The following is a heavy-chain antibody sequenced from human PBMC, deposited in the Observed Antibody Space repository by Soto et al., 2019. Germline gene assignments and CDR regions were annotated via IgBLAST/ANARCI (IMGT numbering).Heavy chain of an antibody. CDR1: GFTFSGDA. D-gene: IGHD4-17*01. J-gene: IGHJ4*02. CDR3: SKGSHGDYDY. Sequence: GGSLRLSCVASGFTFSGDAMSWVRQAPGKGLEWVSAISASGGGTYYADSVKGRFTISRDNPKNTLYMQMNSLRAEDSALYYCSKGSHGDYDYWGQGTLVTVSS. CDR2: ISASGGGT. V-gene: IGHV3-23*01.